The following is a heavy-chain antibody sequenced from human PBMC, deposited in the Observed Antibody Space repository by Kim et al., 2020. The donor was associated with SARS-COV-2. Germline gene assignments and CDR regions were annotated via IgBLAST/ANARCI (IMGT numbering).Heavy chain of an antibody. Sequence: GGSLRLSCAASGFTFSSYAMHWVRQAPGKGLEYVSAISSNGGSTYYANSVKGRFTISRDNSKNTLYLQMGSLRAEDMAVYYCARVNDYGDYGYWGQGTLVTVSS. J-gene: IGHJ4*02. CDR3: ARVNDYGDYGY. D-gene: IGHD4-17*01. CDR2: ISSNGGST. V-gene: IGHV3-64*01. CDR1: GFTFSSYA.